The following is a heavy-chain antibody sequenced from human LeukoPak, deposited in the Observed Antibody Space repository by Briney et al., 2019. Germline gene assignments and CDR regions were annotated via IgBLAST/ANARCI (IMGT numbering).Heavy chain of an antibody. CDR2: ITGNGGNT. J-gene: IGHJ4*02. CDR3: VNDYCGADCHF. CDR1: GFTFSSYS. V-gene: IGHV3-64D*06. D-gene: IGHD2-21*02. Sequence: PGGSLRLSCSASGFTFSSYSMHWVRQAPGKELEYLLGITGNGGNTYYAGSVKGRFTISRDNSKNTLYLHMSSLRVEDTAVYYCVNDYCGADCHFWGQGTLVTVSS.